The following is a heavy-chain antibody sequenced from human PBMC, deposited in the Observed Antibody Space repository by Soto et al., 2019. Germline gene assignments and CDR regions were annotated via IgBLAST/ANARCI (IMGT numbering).Heavy chain of an antibody. CDR3: AKEPATTPEDIVVVPAAMPPQSPPVDF. J-gene: IGHJ4*02. V-gene: IGHV3-23*01. CDR2: VSGSGGST. Sequence: GGSLRLSCAASGFTFSSYAMSWVRQAPGKGLEWVSGVSGSGGSTYYADSVKGRFTISRDNSKNTLYLQMNSLRAEDTAVYYCAKEPATTPEDIVVVPAAMPPQSPPVDFWGQGTLVTVSS. CDR1: GFTFSSYA. D-gene: IGHD2-2*01.